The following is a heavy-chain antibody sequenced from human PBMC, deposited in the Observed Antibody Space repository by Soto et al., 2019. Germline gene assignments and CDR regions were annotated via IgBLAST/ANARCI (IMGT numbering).Heavy chain of an antibody. V-gene: IGHV4-30-4*01. CDR3: ARVLNGDYSSFDY. CDR2: IYYSGST. Sequence: SETLSLTCTVSGGSISSGDYYWSWIRQPPGKGLEWIGYIYYSGSTHYNPSLKSRVTISVDTSKNQFSLKLSSVTAADTAVYYCARVLNGDYSSFDYWGQGTLVTVSS. D-gene: IGHD4-17*01. J-gene: IGHJ4*02. CDR1: GGSISSGDYY.